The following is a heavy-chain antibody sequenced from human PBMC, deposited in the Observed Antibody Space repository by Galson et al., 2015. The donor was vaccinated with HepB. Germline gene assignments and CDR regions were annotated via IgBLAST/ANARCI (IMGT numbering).Heavy chain of an antibody. J-gene: IGHJ4*02. V-gene: IGHV3-23*01. CDR2: ISGSGGST. CDR1: GFTFSSYA. Sequence: SLRLSCAASGFTFSSYAMSWVRQAPGKGLEWVSAISGSGGSTYYADSVQGRFTISRDNSKNTLYLQMNSLRAEDTAVYYCAKSGLKWGYYYDSSGYYYDYWGQGTLVTVSS. D-gene: IGHD3-22*01. CDR3: AKSGLKWGYYYDSSGYYYDY.